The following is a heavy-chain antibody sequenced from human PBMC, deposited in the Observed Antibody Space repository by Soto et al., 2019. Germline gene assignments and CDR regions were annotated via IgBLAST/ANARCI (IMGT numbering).Heavy chain of an antibody. CDR3: ATGVYSYGPDAFDI. CDR2: IYSGGST. Sequence: GGSLRLSCVASQFTVSTKYMSWVRQSPGKGLEWVSVIYSGGSTYYADSVKGRFTISRDISKNTVYLQMNSLRADDTAVYYCATGVYSYGPDAFDIWGQGTMVTVSS. V-gene: IGHV3-53*01. CDR1: QFTVSTKY. D-gene: IGHD5-18*01. J-gene: IGHJ3*02.